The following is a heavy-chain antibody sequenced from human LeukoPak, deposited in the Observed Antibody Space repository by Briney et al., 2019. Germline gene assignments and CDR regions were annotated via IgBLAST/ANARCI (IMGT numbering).Heavy chain of an antibody. CDR1: GYTFTTYC. Sequence: GESLKILCKASGYTFTTYCIAWVRQMPGKGLEWMGMICPGDSDIRYSPSFQGQVTISADKSICTAYLQWSSLKASDTAMYYCARRGDNWFDPWGQGTLVTVSS. CDR2: ICPGDSDI. CDR3: ARRGDNWFDP. D-gene: IGHD3-16*01. J-gene: IGHJ5*02. V-gene: IGHV5-51*01.